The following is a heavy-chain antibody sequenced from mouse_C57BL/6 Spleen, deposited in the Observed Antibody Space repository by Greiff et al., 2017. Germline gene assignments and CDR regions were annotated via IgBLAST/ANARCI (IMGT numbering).Heavy chain of an antibody. CDR3: ARGEGTEDAMHY. D-gene: IGHD2-14*01. CDR2: INYDGSST. Sequence: EVKLQESEGGLVQPGSSMKLSCTASGFTFSDYYMAWVRQVPEKGLEWVANINYDGSSTYYLDSLKSRFIISRDNAKNILYLQMSSLKSEDTATYYCARGEGTEDAMHYWGQGTSVTVSS. CDR1: GFTFSDYY. J-gene: IGHJ4*01. V-gene: IGHV5-16*01.